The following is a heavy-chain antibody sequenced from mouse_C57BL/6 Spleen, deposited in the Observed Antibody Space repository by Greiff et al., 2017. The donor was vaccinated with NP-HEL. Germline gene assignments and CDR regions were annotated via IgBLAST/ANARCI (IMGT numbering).Heavy chain of an antibody. CDR1: GFSLTSYG. D-gene: IGHD1-1*01. Sequence: QVQLKESGPGLVQPSQSLSITCTVSGFSLTSYGVHWVRQSPGKGLEWLGVIWRGGSTDYNAAFMSRLSITKDNSKSQVFFKMNSLQADDTAIYYSAKTEITTVEGGYFDVWGTGTTVTVSS. CDR3: AKTEITTVEGGYFDV. V-gene: IGHV2-5*01. CDR2: IWRGGST. J-gene: IGHJ1*03.